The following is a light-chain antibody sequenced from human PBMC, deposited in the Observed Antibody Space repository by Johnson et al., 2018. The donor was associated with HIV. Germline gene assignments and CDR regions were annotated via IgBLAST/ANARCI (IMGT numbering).Light chain of an antibody. V-gene: IGLV1-51*02. J-gene: IGLJ1*01. CDR1: SSNIGNNY. CDR2: END. CDR3: GTWDNSLSIGGV. Sequence: QSVLTQPPSVSAAPGQKVTISCSGSSSNIGNNYVSWYQQLPGTAPKLLIYENDKRPSGIPDRFSGSKSGTSATLGITGLQTGAEADYYCGTWDNSLSIGGVFGTATKVTV.